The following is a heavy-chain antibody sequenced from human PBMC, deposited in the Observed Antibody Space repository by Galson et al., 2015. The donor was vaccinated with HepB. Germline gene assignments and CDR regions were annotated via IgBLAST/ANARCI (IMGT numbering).Heavy chain of an antibody. CDR2: INPSGGST. V-gene: IGHV1-46*03. D-gene: IGHD2-21*01. J-gene: IGHJ3*02. CDR1: GYPFTSYY. Sequence: SVKVSCKASGYPFTSYYMHWVRQTPGQGLEWMGIINPSGGSTSYAQKFQGRVTMTRDTSTSTVYMELSSLRSEDTAVYYCARDTSTCGGDCYFNAFDIWGQGTMVTVSS. CDR3: ARDTSTCGGDCYFNAFDI.